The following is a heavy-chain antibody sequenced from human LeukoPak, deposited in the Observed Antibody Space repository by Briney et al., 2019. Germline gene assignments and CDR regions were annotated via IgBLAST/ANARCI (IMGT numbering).Heavy chain of an antibody. CDR3: ARIKYGDFFFDS. CDR1: GFTFDDYG. V-gene: IGHV3-20*04. CDR2: INWTGGST. J-gene: IGHJ4*02. D-gene: IGHD2-21*02. Sequence: AGGSLRLSCAASGFTFDDYGMSWVRQAPEKGLEWVSIINWTGGSTGYADSVKGRFDISRDNAKNSVFLQMNSLRADDTAFYYCARIKYGDFFFDSWVQGVLVTVSS.